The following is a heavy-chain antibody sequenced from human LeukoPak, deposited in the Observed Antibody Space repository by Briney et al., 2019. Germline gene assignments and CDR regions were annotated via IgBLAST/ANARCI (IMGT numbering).Heavy chain of an antibody. J-gene: IGHJ6*02. Sequence: SETLSLTCTVSGGSIGSGGYYWSWIRQPPGKGLEWIGYIYYSGSTNYNPSLKSRVTISVDTSKNQFSLKLSSVTAADTAVYYCARISYYYYYYGMDVWGQGTTVTVSS. CDR2: IYYSGST. V-gene: IGHV4-61*08. CDR1: GGSIGSGGYY. CDR3: ARISYYYYYYGMDV.